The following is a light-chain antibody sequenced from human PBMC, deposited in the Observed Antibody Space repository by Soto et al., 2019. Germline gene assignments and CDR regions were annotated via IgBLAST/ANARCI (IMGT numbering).Light chain of an antibody. CDR2: DDN. CDR3: QSYDSSLSGYV. V-gene: IGLV1-40*01. J-gene: IGLJ1*01. Sequence: QSALTQPPSVSGAPGQRVTISCTGSSSNIGAGYDLHWYQQLPGTAPKLLIYDDNNRPSGVPGRFSGSKSGTSASLAITGLQAEDEADYYCQSYDSSLSGYVFGTGTKV. CDR1: SSNIGAGYD.